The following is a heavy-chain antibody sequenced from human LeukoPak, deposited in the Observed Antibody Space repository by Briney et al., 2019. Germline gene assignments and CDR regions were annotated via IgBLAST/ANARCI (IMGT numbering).Heavy chain of an antibody. D-gene: IGHD2-15*01. V-gene: IGHV4-31*03. CDR2: IYYSGST. CDR1: GGSISSGGYY. J-gene: IGHJ5*02. CDR3: ARGGRTATRYNWFDP. Sequence: PSQTLSLTCTVSGGSISSGGYYWSWIRQHPGKGLEWIGYIYYSGSTYYNPSLKSRVTISVDTSKNQFSLKLSSVTAADTAVYYCARGGRTATRYNWFDPWGQGTLVTVSS.